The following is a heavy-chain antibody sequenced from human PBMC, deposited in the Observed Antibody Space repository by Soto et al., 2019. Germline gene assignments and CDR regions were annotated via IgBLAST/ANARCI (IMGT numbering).Heavy chain of an antibody. CDR2: ISYDGSNK. D-gene: IGHD2-2*02. J-gene: IGHJ4*02. CDR3: ARAPSLTDTGARY. CDR1: GFTFSSYA. V-gene: IGHV3-30-3*01. Sequence: QVQLVESGGGVVQPGRSLRLSCAASGFTFSSYAMHWVSQAPGKGLEWVAVISYDGSNKYYADSVKGRFTISRDNSKNTLYLQMNSLRAEDTAVYYCARAPSLTDTGARYWGQGTLVTVSS.